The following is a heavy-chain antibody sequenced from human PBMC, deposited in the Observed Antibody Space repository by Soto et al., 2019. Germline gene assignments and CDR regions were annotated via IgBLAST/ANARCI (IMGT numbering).Heavy chain of an antibody. CDR3: ARGGSSNYWGPEYYFDY. J-gene: IGHJ4*02. V-gene: IGHV4-59*01. CDR1: GGSISSYY. CDR2: IYYSGST. Sequence: SETLSLTCTVSGGSISSYYWSWIRQPPGKGLEWIGYIYYSGSTNYDPSLKSRVTISVDTSKNQFSLKLSSVTAADTAVYYCARGGSSNYWGPEYYFDYWGQGTLVTVSS. D-gene: IGHD4-4*01.